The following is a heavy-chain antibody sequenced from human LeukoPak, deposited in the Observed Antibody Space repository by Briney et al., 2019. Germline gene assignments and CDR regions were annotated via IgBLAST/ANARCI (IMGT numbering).Heavy chain of an antibody. V-gene: IGHV4-59*01. CDR1: GGSISSYY. J-gene: IGHJ4*02. CDR2: IYYSGST. CDR3: ARGHYYDSSGLFDY. Sequence: PSETLSLTCTVSGGSISSYYWSWIRQPPGKGLEWIGYIYYSGSTNYNPSLKSRVAISVDTSKNQFSLKLSSVTAADTAVDYCARGHYYDSSGLFDYWGQGTLVTVSS. D-gene: IGHD3-22*01.